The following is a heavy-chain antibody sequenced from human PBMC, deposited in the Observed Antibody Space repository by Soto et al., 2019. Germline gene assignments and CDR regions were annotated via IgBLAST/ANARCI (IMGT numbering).Heavy chain of an antibody. CDR2: ISSSSSYI. D-gene: IGHD4-4*01. CDR3: ARHHDYTNNYYYYYMDV. CDR1: GFTFSSYS. Sequence: GGSLRLSCAASGFTFSSYSMNWVRQAPGKGLEWVSSISSSSSYIYYADSVKGRFTISRDNAKNSLYLQMNSLRAEDTAVYYCARHHDYTNNYYYYYMDVWGKGTTVTVSS. J-gene: IGHJ6*03. V-gene: IGHV3-21*01.